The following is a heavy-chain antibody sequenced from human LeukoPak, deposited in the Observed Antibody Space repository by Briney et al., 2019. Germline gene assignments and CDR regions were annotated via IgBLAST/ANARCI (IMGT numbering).Heavy chain of an antibody. CDR1: GYTFTSYV. Sequence: ASVKVSCKASGYTFTSYVISWVRQAPGQGLEWMGWISAYNGNTNYAQKLQGRVTMTTDTSTSTAYMELRSLRSDDTAVYYCARVDIVVVVAANWFDPWGQGTLVTVSS. D-gene: IGHD2-15*01. J-gene: IGHJ5*02. CDR2: ISAYNGNT. V-gene: IGHV1-18*01. CDR3: ARVDIVVVVAANWFDP.